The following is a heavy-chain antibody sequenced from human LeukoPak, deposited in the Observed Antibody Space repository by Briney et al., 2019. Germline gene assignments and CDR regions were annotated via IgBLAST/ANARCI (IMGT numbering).Heavy chain of an antibody. CDR2: IIPIFGTA. Sequence: SVKVSCKASGGTFSSYAISWVRQAPGQGLEWMGGIIPIFGTANYAQKLQGRVTMTTDTSTSTAYMELRSLRSDDTAVYYCARDGPVGATVHTDYWGQGTLVTVSS. V-gene: IGHV1-69*05. D-gene: IGHD1-26*01. J-gene: IGHJ4*02. CDR3: ARDGPVGATVHTDY. CDR1: GGTFSSYA.